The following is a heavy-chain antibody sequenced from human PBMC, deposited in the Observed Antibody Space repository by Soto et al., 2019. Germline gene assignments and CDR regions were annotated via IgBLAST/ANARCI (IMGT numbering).Heavy chain of an antibody. V-gene: IGHV1-18*04. J-gene: IGHJ5*02. D-gene: IGHD2-2*02. CDR2: ISAYNGNT. Sequence: ASVKVSCKASGYTFTSYGISWVRQAPGQGLEWMGWISAYNGNTNYAQKLQGRVTMTTDTSTSTAYMELRSLRPDDTAVYYCARDLVPAALPQNWFDPWGQGTLVTVSS. CDR3: ARDLVPAALPQNWFDP. CDR1: GYTFTSYG.